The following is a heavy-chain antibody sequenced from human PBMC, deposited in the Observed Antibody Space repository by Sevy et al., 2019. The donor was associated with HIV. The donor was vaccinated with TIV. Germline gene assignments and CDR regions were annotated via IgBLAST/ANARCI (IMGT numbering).Heavy chain of an antibody. CDR2: INPNSGGT. J-gene: IGHJ4*02. Sequence: ASVKVSCKASGYTFTGYYMHWVRQAPGQGLEWMGRINPNSGGTNYAQKFQGRVTMTRDTSISTAYMELSRLRSDDTAVYYCARTVVPQYYYDSSGYYRDFDYWGQGTLVTVSS. CDR1: GYTFTGYY. V-gene: IGHV1-2*06. CDR3: ARTVVPQYYYDSSGYYRDFDY. D-gene: IGHD3-22*01.